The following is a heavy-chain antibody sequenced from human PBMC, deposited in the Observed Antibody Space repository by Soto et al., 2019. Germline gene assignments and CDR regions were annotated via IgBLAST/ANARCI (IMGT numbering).Heavy chain of an antibody. J-gene: IGHJ3*02. CDR2: IKQDGSEK. D-gene: IGHD2-15*01. CDR1: GFTFSSYW. CDR3: ARDLGYCSGGSCYVGAFDI. V-gene: IGHV3-7*01. Sequence: GGSLRLSCAASGFTFSSYWMSWVRQAPGKGLEWVANIKQDGSEKYYVDSVKGRFTISRDNAKNSLYLQMNSLRAEDTAVYYCARDLGYCSGGSCYVGAFDIGGQGTMVTVS.